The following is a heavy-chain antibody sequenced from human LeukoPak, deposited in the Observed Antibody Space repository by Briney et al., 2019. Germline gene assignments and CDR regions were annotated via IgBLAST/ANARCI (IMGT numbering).Heavy chain of an antibody. CDR3: ARGLSDYDYVWGSYRYPSFDY. CDR2: INHSGST. CDR1: GGSFSGYY. J-gene: IGHJ4*02. D-gene: IGHD3-16*02. Sequence: SETLSLTCAVYGGSFSGYYLSWIRQPPGKGLEWIGEINHSGSTNYNPSLKSRVTISVDTSKNQFSLKLSSVTAADTAVYYCARGLSDYDYVWGSYRYPSFDYWGQGTLDTVSS. V-gene: IGHV4-34*01.